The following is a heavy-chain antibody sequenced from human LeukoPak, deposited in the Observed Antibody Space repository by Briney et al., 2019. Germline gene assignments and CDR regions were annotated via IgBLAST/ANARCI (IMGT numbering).Heavy chain of an antibody. J-gene: IGHJ4*02. CDR2: INHSGST. CDR3: ARGLGESSGYYSLRY. V-gene: IGHV4-34*01. Sequence: SETLSLTCAVSGGSFSGYYWSWIRQPPGKGLEWIGEINHSGSTNYNPSLKSRVTISVDTSKNQFSLKLSSVTAADTAVYYCARGLGESSGYYSLRYWGQGTLVTVSS. CDR1: GGSFSGYY. D-gene: IGHD3-22*01.